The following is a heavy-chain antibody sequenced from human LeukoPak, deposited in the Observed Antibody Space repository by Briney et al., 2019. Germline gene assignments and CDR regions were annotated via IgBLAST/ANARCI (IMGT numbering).Heavy chain of an antibody. Sequence: TPSETLSLTCTVSGGSISSGGYYWSWIRQPPGKGLEWIGYINHSGSTYYNPSLKSRVAISVDRSKNQFSLKLSSVTAADTAVYYCASSHDYCSSTSCELDYWGQGTLVTVSS. J-gene: IGHJ4*02. D-gene: IGHD2-2*01. V-gene: IGHV4-30-2*01. CDR3: ASSHDYCSSTSCELDY. CDR1: GGSISSGGYY. CDR2: INHSGST.